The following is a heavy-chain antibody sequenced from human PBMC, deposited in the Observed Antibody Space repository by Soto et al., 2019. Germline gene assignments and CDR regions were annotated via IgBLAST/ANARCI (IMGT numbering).Heavy chain of an antibody. CDR2: IFYQGGP. CDR1: GGSISSHY. V-gene: IGHV4-59*11. D-gene: IGHD3-10*01. CDR3: AREAVITSFGVHYMPV. J-gene: IGHJ6*03. Sequence: QVQLQESGPGLVRPSETLSLTCSVSGGSISSHYWSWIRQAPGKGLEWIGYIFYQGGPGYNPSLRGRVTMAVDTITNQFFVKLNSVTAADTAVYYCAREAVITSFGVHYMPVWGRGIPVTVSS.